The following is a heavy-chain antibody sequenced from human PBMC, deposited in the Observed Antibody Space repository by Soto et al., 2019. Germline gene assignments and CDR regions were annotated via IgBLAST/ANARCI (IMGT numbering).Heavy chain of an antibody. V-gene: IGHV4-59*01. CDR2: IYYSGST. D-gene: IGHD5-12*01. Sequence: SETLSLTCTVSGGSISSYYWSWIRQPPGKGLEWIGYIYYSGSTNYNPSLKSRVTISVDTSKNQFSLKLSSVTAADTAVYYCARTDGYNQRDFEYWGQGTLVTVSS. CDR3: ARTDGYNQRDFEY. J-gene: IGHJ4*02. CDR1: GGSISSYY.